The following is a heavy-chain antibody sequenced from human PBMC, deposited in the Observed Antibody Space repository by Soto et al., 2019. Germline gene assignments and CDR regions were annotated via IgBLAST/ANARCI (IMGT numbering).Heavy chain of an antibody. Sequence: QVQLQESGPGLVKPSQTLSLTCTVSGGSIKGGGYCWSGIRQHPGKGRDWIGCISYGGSTSYNPSLKSRVTISVDTSKNQFSLKLTSVTAADTAVYYCSRGILVWGQGALITVSS. CDR1: GGSIKGGGYC. CDR3: SRGILV. V-gene: IGHV4-31*03. CDR2: ISYGGST. D-gene: IGHD5-18*01. J-gene: IGHJ4*02.